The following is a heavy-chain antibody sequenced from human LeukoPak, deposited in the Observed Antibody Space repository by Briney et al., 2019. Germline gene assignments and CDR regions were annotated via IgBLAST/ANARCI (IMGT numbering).Heavy chain of an antibody. CDR1: GFTFISYS. CDR2: ISSTSSSYI. D-gene: IGHD6-13*01. V-gene: IGHV3-21*01. Sequence: KSGGSLRLSCAASGFTFISYSMNWVRQAPGKGLEWVSSISSTSSSYIYYADSVKGRFTISRDNAKNTLYLQMNSLRAEDTAVYYCARGPHSSSWLSAWGYAEYFQHWGQGTLVTVSS. J-gene: IGHJ1*01. CDR3: ARGPHSSSWLSAWGYAEYFQH.